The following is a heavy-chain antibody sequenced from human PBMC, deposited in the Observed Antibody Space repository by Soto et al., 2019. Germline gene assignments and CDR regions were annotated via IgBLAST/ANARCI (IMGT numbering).Heavy chain of an antibody. Sequence: SETLSLTCAVSGVSISSGGYSWSWIRQPPGKGLEWIGYIYHSGSTYYNPSLKSRVTISVDRSKNQFSLKLSSVTAADTAVYYCARVPDVWGQGTTVTVSS. CDR1: GVSISSGGYS. J-gene: IGHJ6*02. CDR2: IYHSGST. V-gene: IGHV4-30-2*01. CDR3: ARVPDV.